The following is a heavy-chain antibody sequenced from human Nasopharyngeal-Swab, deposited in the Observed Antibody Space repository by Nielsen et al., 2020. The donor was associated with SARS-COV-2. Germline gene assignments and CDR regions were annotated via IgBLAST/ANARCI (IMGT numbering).Heavy chain of an antibody. J-gene: IGHJ4*02. CDR2: ISGSGGST. D-gene: IGHD3-10*01. Sequence: WIRQPPGKGLEWVSAISGSGGSTYYVDSVKGRFTISRDNSKNTLYLQMNSLRAEDTAVYYCAKDVSNYGSGSSWDIDYWGQGTLVTVSS. CDR3: AKDVSNYGSGSSWDIDY. V-gene: IGHV3-23*01.